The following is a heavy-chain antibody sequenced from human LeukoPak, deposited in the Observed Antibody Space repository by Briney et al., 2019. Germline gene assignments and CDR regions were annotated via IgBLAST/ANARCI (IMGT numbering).Heavy chain of an antibody. Sequence: ASVKVSCKASGYTFTSYGVSWVRQAPGQGLEWMGWISDYNGNTNYAQKLQDRVTMTRDTSTSTAYMELSSLRSDDTAVYYCARSLYYDWSYYNYYMDVWGKGTAVTISS. CDR2: ISDYNGNT. J-gene: IGHJ6*03. V-gene: IGHV1-18*01. CDR1: GYTFTSYG. D-gene: IGHD3-9*01. CDR3: ARSLYYDWSYYNYYMDV.